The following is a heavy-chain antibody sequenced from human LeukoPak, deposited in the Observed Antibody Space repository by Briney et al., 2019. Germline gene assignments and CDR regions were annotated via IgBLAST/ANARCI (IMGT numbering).Heavy chain of an antibody. V-gene: IGHV4-59*12. J-gene: IGHJ4*02. CDR2: IYYSGST. CDR1: GGSISSYY. CDR3: ARATNTGLYFSGGSCYYFDY. D-gene: IGHD2-15*01. Sequence: PSETLSLTCTVSGGSISSYYWSWIRQPPGKGLEWIGYIYYSGSTNYNPSLKSRVTISVDTSKNQFSLNMSSVPAADTAVYYCARATNTGLYFSGGSCYYFDYWGQGTLVTVSS.